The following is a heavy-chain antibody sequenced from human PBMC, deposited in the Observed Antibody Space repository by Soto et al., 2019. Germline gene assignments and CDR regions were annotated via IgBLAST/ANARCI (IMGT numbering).Heavy chain of an antibody. J-gene: IGHJ4*02. D-gene: IGHD4-17*01. CDR3: ARTLYGDNVDY. CDR2: ISTFNSHT. CDR1: GYTFTSYG. V-gene: IGHV1-18*01. Sequence: ASVKVSCKASGYTFTSYGISWVRQAPGQGLEWMGWISTFNSHTDYAQKVQGRVAMTTDRSTGTAYMELRSLRSEDTAVYYCARTLYGDNVDYWGQGTLVTVSS.